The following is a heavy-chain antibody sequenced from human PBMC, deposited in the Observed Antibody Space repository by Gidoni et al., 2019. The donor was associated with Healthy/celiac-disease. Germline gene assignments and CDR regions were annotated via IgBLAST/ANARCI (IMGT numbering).Heavy chain of an antibody. J-gene: IGHJ3*02. Sequence: QVQLVQSGAEVKKPGSSVKVSCKASGGTCSSYAISWVRQAPGQGLEWMGRIIPILGIANYAQKFQGRVTITADKSTSTAYMELSSLRSEDTAVYYCARAKRATYYYDSSGPGAFDIWGQGTMVTVSS. CDR1: GGTCSSYA. D-gene: IGHD3-22*01. CDR3: ARAKRATYYYDSSGPGAFDI. CDR2: IIPILGIA. V-gene: IGHV1-69*04.